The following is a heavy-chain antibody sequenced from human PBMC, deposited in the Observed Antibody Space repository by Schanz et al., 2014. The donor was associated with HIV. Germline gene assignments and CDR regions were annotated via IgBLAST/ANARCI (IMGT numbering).Heavy chain of an antibody. V-gene: IGHV3-33*08. Sequence: VQLVESGGGVVQPGRSLRLSCVASGFTFDSFGMHWVRQAPGKGLEWVAVTWFDGRNKYYGDSVKGRFMISRDNSNNTLYLQMNSLRAEDTAVYFCTRGRFLERGGMDVWGQGTAVTVSS. D-gene: IGHD3-3*01. CDR2: TWFDGRNK. CDR1: GFTFDSFG. CDR3: TRGRFLERGGMDV. J-gene: IGHJ6*02.